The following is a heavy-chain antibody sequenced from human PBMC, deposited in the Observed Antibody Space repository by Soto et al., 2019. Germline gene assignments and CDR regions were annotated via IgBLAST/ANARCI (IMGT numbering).Heavy chain of an antibody. J-gene: IGHJ3*02. CDR1: GFTFSSYA. Sequence: RLSCAASGFTFSSYAMSWVRQAPGKGLEWVSAISGSGGSTYYADSVKGRFTISRDNSKNTLYLQMNSLRAEDTAVYYCVLRRYYYDSSGYYHDAFDIWGQGTMVTVSS. D-gene: IGHD3-22*01. CDR3: VLRRYYYDSSGYYHDAFDI. V-gene: IGHV3-23*01. CDR2: ISGSGGST.